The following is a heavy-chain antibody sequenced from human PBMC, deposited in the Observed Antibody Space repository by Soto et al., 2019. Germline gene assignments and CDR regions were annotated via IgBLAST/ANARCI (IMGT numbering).Heavy chain of an antibody. Sequence: SETLSLTCTVSGGSISSSSYYWGWIRQPPGKGLEWIGSIYYSGSTYYNPSLKSRVTISVDTSKNQFSLKLSSVTAADTAVYYCARRFHGVQQLVKNWYFDYWGQGTLVTVSS. V-gene: IGHV4-39*01. D-gene: IGHD6-13*01. CDR3: ARRFHGVQQLVKNWYFDY. J-gene: IGHJ4*02. CDR2: IYYSGST. CDR1: GGSISSSSYY.